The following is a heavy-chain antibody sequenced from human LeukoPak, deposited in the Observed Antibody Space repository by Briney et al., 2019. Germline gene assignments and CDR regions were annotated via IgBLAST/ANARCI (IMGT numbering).Heavy chain of an antibody. J-gene: IGHJ6*02. Sequence: PSETLSLTCTVSGGSISSSSYYWGWIRQPPGKGLEWIGSIYYSGGTYYNPSLKSRVTISVDTSKNQFSLKLSSVTAADTAVYYCASLYSSSWYEPAPNYYYYGMDVWGQGTTVTVSS. CDR2: IYYSGGT. CDR1: GGSISSSSYY. D-gene: IGHD6-13*01. CDR3: ASLYSSSWYEPAPNYYYYGMDV. V-gene: IGHV4-39*01.